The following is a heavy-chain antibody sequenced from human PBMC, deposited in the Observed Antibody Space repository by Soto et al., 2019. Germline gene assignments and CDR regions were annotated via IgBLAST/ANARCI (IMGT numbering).Heavy chain of an antibody. J-gene: IGHJ4*02. Sequence: GGSLRLSCAASEFTFSNYAMSWVRQAPGKGLEWVSAISYGGGTTYYADSVKGRFTISRDNSKNTLYLQMNSLRAEDTAVYYCAKNPGYYYDSTGYHFDYWGQGTLVTV. CDR1: EFTFSNYA. CDR3: AKNPGYYYDSTGYHFDY. CDR2: ISYGGGTT. V-gene: IGHV3-23*01. D-gene: IGHD3-22*01.